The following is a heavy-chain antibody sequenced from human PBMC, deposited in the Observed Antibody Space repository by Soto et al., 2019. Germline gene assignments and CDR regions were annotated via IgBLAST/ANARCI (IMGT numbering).Heavy chain of an antibody. CDR1: GFTFSSYG. Sequence: GGSLRLSCAASGFTFSSYGMHWVRQAPGKGLEWVAVISYDGSNKYYADSVKGRFTISRDNSKNTLYLQMNSLRAEDTAVYYCAKDRDSSSWYALFYYYYGMDVWGQGTTVTVS. V-gene: IGHV3-30*18. D-gene: IGHD6-13*01. J-gene: IGHJ6*02. CDR2: ISYDGSNK. CDR3: AKDRDSSSWYALFYYYYGMDV.